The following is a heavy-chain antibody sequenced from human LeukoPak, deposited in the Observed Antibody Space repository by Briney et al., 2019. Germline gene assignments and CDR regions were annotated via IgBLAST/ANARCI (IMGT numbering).Heavy chain of an antibody. CDR3: ASEVMVAYGSDGFGI. CDR1: GGSIRNDNYF. V-gene: IGHV4-30-4*01. J-gene: IGHJ3*02. CDR2: IHYSGEA. D-gene: IGHD2-15*01. Sequence: SQTLSLTCNVSGGSIRNDNYFWSWIRQPPGKGLEWIAYIHYSGEAYYNPSLKSRVTMSVDTSKNQFSLKMRSVTAADTALYYCASEVMVAYGSDGFGIWGRGTMVTVSS.